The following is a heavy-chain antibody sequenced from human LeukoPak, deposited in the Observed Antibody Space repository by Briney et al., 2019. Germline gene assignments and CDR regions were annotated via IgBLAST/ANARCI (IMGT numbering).Heavy chain of an antibody. CDR1: GGSISSYY. CDR3: ARGGYYGSGNDFRFDP. CDR2: IYTSGST. V-gene: IGHV4-4*07. D-gene: IGHD3-10*01. J-gene: IGHJ5*02. Sequence: SETLSLTCTVSGGSISSYYWSWIRQPAGKGLEWVGRIYTSGSTTYNPSLKSRATISVDTSKSQFSLKLSSVTAADTAIYYCARGGYYGSGNDFRFDPWGQGTLVTVSS.